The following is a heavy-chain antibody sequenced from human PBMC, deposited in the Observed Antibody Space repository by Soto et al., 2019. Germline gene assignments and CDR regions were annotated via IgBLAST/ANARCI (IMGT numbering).Heavy chain of an antibody. CDR3: ARSRNLDV. V-gene: IGHV4-34*01. J-gene: IGHJ6*02. Sequence: QVQVQQWGAGLLKFTETLSLTCAVNGGSFSGWHWNWIRQPPGKGLEWIGEASHTGGTNYNPSLESRVTISVDRSRNQLSPKLTSVSAADTAVYYCARSRNLDVRGPGTTVIVSS. CDR2: ASHTGGT. CDR1: GGSFSGWH. D-gene: IGHD1-1*01.